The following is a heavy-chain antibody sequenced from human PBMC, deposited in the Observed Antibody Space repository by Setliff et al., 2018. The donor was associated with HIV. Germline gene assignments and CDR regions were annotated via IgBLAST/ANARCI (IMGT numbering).Heavy chain of an antibody. D-gene: IGHD3-3*01. Sequence: SETLSLTCSVSGDSVSSRSYYWGWIRQSPGKGLEWIGSIYFNGITHDNPSLKSRVTTSVDTSKNQFSLKLSSVIAADTAIYYCVTVVQDDLGVVLFDYWGQGTLVTVSS. CDR3: VTVVQDDLGVVLFDY. V-gene: IGHV4-39*01. CDR1: GDSVSSRSYY. J-gene: IGHJ4*02. CDR2: IYFNGIT.